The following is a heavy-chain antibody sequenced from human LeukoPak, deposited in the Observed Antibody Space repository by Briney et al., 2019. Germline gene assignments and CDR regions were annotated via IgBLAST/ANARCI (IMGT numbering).Heavy chain of an antibody. Sequence: ASAKVSCKASGGTFSSYAISWVRQAPGQGLEWMGGIIPIFGTANYAQKFQGRVTITADESTSTAYMELSSLRSEDTAVYYCARDIGGADFWSGYYGSDWFDPWGQGTLVTVSS. CDR3: ARDIGGADFWSGYYGSDWFDP. J-gene: IGHJ5*02. CDR2: IIPIFGTA. D-gene: IGHD3-3*01. CDR1: GGTFSSYA. V-gene: IGHV1-69*13.